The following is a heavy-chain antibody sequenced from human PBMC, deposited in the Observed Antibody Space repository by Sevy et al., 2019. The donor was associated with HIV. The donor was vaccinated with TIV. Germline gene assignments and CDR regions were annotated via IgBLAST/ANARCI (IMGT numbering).Heavy chain of an antibody. CDR1: GFSFSHYA. V-gene: IGHV3-30-3*01. CDR2: ISYDGTYK. CDR3: ARVAVSYCTHDCYHRFDY. J-gene: IGHJ4*02. D-gene: IGHD2-8*01. Sequence: GGSLRLSCAVSGFSFSHYAFHWVRQAPGKGLEWVSPISYDGTYKYYADSVKGRFTISRDNSKNTLYLQMNSLRGNDTAVYYCARVAVSYCTHDCYHRFDYWGPGALVTVSS.